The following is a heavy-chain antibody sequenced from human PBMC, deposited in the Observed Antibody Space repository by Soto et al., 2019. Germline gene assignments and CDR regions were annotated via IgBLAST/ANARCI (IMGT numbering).Heavy chain of an antibody. Sequence: QVQLQESGPGLVKPSETLSLTCTVSGGSISSYYWSWIRQPPGKGLEWIGFIFYSGSTSYNPSLKSRVTIYIDTSAYQFSLKLNSVTAADPAVYYCASMIGDPVLSFDSWGRGTLVAVSS. V-gene: IGHV4-59*01. D-gene: IGHD3-10*02. CDR3: ASMIGDPVLSFDS. J-gene: IGHJ5*01. CDR1: GGSISSYY. CDR2: IFYSGST.